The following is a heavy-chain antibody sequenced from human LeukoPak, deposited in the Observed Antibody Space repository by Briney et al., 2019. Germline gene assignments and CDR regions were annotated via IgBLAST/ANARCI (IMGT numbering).Heavy chain of an antibody. Sequence: GGSLRLSCAASSFTFSSYNMNWVRQAPGKGLEWVSSISSSGSYIYYRDSVKGRFTISRDNAENSLYLQMNSLRVEDTAVYYCAKSAQWLVLEYWGQGTLVTVSS. CDR3: AKSAQWLVLEY. CDR1: SFTFSSYN. J-gene: IGHJ4*02. CDR2: ISSSGSYI. V-gene: IGHV3-21*01. D-gene: IGHD6-19*01.